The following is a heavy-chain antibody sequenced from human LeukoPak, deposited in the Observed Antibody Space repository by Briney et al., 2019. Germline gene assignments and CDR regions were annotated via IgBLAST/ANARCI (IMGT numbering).Heavy chain of an antibody. CDR1: GFTFSSYS. CDR3: ARGLAARWDYYYYMDV. Sequence: GGSLRLSCAASGFTFSSYSMNWVRQAPGKGLEWVSYISSSSSTIYYADSVKGRFTISRDNAKNSLYLQMNSLRAEDTAVYYCARGLAARWDYYYYMDVWGKGTTVTVSS. V-gene: IGHV3-48*01. D-gene: IGHD6-6*01. CDR2: ISSSSSTI. J-gene: IGHJ6*03.